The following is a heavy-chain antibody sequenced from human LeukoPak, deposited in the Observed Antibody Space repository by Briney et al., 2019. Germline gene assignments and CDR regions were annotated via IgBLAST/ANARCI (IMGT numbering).Heavy chain of an antibody. CDR1: GFTFSTFS. CDR3: ARVFPIIVGAIGAFDI. CDR2: ISSSSSYI. J-gene: IGHJ3*02. Sequence: GGSLRLSCAASGFTFSTFSMNWVRQAPGKGLEWVSSISSSSSYIYYADSVKGRFTISRDNAKNSLYLQMNSLRAEDTAVYYCARVFPIIVGAIGAFDIWGQGTMVTVSS. D-gene: IGHD1-26*01. V-gene: IGHV3-21*01.